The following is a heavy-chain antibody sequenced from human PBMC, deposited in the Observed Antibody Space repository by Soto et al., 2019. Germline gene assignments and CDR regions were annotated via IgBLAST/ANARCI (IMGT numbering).Heavy chain of an antibody. V-gene: IGHV1-8*01. CDR3: AREKSSGNYNDY. D-gene: IGHD3-22*01. J-gene: IGHJ4*02. CDR1: GYTFTSYD. CDR2: MNPNSGNT. Sequence: QVQLVQSGAEVKKPGASVKVSCKASGYTFTSYDINWVRQATGQGFEWMGWMNPNSGNTGYAQKFRGRVTMTRNTSISTAYMELSSLRSEDTAVYYCAREKSSGNYNDYWGQGTLVTVSS.